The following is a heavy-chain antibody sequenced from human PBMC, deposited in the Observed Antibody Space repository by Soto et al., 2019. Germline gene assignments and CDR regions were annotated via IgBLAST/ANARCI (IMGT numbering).Heavy chain of an antibody. Sequence: GGSLRLSCAASGFTFSSYWMSWVRQAPGKGLEWVANIKQDGSEKYYVDSVRGRFTISRDNTKNSLYLQMNSLRAEDTAVYYCARDCIAARQWGRWFDPWGQGTLVTVSS. CDR3: ARDCIAARQWGRWFDP. J-gene: IGHJ5*02. V-gene: IGHV3-7*03. CDR1: GFTFSSYW. D-gene: IGHD6-6*01. CDR2: IKQDGSEK.